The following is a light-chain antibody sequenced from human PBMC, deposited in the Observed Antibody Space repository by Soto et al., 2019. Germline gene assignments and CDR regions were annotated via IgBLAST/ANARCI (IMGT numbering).Light chain of an antibody. Sequence: DIQVTQSPSALSASVGDRVTITCRASQSISSWLAWYQQKPGKAPKLLIYDASSLESGVPSRFSGSGSGTEFTLTTSSLQPDDFATYYCQQYNSYSRTFGQGTKVDIK. V-gene: IGKV1-5*01. CDR3: QQYNSYSRT. CDR2: DAS. J-gene: IGKJ1*01. CDR1: QSISSW.